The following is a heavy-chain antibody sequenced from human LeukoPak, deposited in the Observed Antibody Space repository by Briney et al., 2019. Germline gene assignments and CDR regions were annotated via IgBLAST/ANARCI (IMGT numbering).Heavy chain of an antibody. V-gene: IGHV3-33*01. Sequence: GGSLRLSCAASGFTFSSYGMHWVRQAPGKGLEWVAVIWYDGSNKYYADSVKGRFTISRDNSKNTLYLQMNSLRAEDTAVYYCAGDHLPPWIQLWLRGYYYGMDVWGKGTTVTVSS. CDR1: GFTFSSYG. CDR2: IWYDGSNK. CDR3: AGDHLPPWIQLWLRGYYYGMDV. D-gene: IGHD5-18*01. J-gene: IGHJ6*04.